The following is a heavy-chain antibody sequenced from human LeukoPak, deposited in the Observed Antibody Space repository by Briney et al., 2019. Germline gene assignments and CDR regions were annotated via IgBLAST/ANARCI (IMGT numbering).Heavy chain of an antibody. D-gene: IGHD4-17*01. V-gene: IGHV3-30*18. J-gene: IGHJ4*02. CDR3: AKPSTVYGDFDY. CDR1: GFTFSSYG. CDR2: ISYDGSNK. Sequence: GGSLRLSCAASGFTFSSYGMHWVRQAPGKGLEWVAVISYDGSNKYYADSVKGRFTISRDNSKNTLYLQMNSLRAEDTAVYYCAKPSTVYGDFDYWGQGTLVNVSS.